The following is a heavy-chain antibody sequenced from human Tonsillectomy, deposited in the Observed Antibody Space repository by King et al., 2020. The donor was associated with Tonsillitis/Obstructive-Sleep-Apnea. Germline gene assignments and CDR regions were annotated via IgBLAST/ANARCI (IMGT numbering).Heavy chain of an antibody. D-gene: IGHD3-16*01. Sequence: VQLVESGPGLVKPSETLSLTCIVSGGPISSYYWSWIRQPPGKGLEWIGYIYYSGSTSNNPSLKSRVTISIETSKNQFSLNLSSVTAADTAVYYCARWGGAKNDYWGQGTLVTVSS. J-gene: IGHJ4*02. V-gene: IGHV4-59*08. CDR2: IYYSGST. CDR3: ARWGGAKNDY. CDR1: GGPISSYY.